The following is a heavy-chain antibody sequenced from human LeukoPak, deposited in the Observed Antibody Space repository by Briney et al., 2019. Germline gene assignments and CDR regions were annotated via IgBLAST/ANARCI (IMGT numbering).Heavy chain of an antibody. V-gene: IGHV3-30*02. D-gene: IGHD3-9*01. CDR1: GFTFSSYG. CDR3: AKESDYDILTEGYFDY. Sequence: GGSLRLSCAASGFTFSSYGMHWVRQAPGKGLEWVAFIRYDGSNKYYADSVKGRFTISRDNSKNTLYLQVNSLRAEDTAVYYCAKESDYDILTEGYFDYWGQGTLVTVSS. J-gene: IGHJ4*02. CDR2: IRYDGSNK.